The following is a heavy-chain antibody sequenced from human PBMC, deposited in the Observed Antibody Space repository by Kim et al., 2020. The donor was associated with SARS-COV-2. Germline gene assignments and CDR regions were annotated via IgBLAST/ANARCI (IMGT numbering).Heavy chain of an antibody. V-gene: IGHV1-8*01. CDR2: MNPNSGNT. CDR3: ASSSSSGYYYYYGMDV. J-gene: IGHJ6*02. CDR1: GYTFTSYD. Sequence: ASVKVSCKASGYTFTSYDINWVRQATGQGLEWMGWMNPNSGNTGYAQKFQGRVTMTRNTSISTAYMELSSLRSEDTAVYYCASSSSSGYYYYYGMDVWGQGTTVTVSS. D-gene: IGHD3-22*01.